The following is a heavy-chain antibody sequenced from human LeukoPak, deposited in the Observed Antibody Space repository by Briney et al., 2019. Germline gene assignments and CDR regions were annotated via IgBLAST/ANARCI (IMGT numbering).Heavy chain of an antibody. CDR1: GCSISSGRYY. V-gene: IGHV4-61*02. CDR2: IYTSGST. D-gene: IGHD3-3*01. CDR3: ARARITIFGVASYYFDY. Sequence: SQTLSLTCTVSGCSISSGRYYWSWIRQPAGKGLEGIGRIYTSGSTNYNPSLKSRVTISVDTSKHQFSLKLSSVTAADTAVYYCARARITIFGVASYYFDYWGQGTLVTVSS. J-gene: IGHJ4*02.